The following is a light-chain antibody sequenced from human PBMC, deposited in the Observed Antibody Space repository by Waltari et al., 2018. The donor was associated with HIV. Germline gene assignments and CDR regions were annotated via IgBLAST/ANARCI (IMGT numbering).Light chain of an antibody. CDR2: RVN. J-gene: IGLJ3*02. V-gene: IGLV1-47*01. CDR1: SSNIGSNY. Sequence: QSVLTPPPSASGTPGQSDTISCSGSSSNIGSNYVYWYQHYPGTTPKPLIYRVNARPSRVPGRFSGSKSGASASLAISGLRSEDEADYYCAAWDDSLGGWVFGGGTKLTVL. CDR3: AAWDDSLGGWV.